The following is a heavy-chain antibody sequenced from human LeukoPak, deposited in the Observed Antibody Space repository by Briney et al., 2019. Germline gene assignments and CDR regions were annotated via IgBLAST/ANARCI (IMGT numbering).Heavy chain of an antibody. D-gene: IGHD6-19*01. CDR1: GGSISSSS. Sequence: PSETLSLTCTVSGGSISSSSYYWGWIRQPPGKGLEWVSSISSSGNYIYYADSVKGRFTISRDNAKNSLYLQMNSLRAEDTAVYYCAKIISDWSRGAFDIWGQGTMVTVSS. CDR2: ISSSGNYI. V-gene: IGHV3-21*01. CDR3: AKIISDWSRGAFDI. J-gene: IGHJ3*02.